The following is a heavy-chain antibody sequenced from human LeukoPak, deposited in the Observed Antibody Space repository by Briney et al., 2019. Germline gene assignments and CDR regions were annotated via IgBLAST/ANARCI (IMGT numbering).Heavy chain of an antibody. CDR2: INHSGST. CDR1: GGSFSGYY. Sequence: SETLSLTCAVYGGSFSGYYWSWIRQPPGKGLEWIGEINHSGSTNYNPSLKSRVTISVDTSMNQFSLKLSSVTAADTAVYYCASYYYDSSGYYYIQYFQHWGQGTLVTVSS. CDR3: ASYYYDSSGYYYIQYFQH. D-gene: IGHD3-22*01. V-gene: IGHV4-34*01. J-gene: IGHJ1*01.